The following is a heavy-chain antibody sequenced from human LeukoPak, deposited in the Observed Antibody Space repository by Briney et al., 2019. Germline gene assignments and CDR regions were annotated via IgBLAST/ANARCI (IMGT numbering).Heavy chain of an antibody. D-gene: IGHD3-22*01. CDR1: GYSFTSYW. J-gene: IGHJ3*02. CDR3: ASPYDNDAFDI. CDR2: IY. Sequence: GESLKISCKGSGYSFTSYWIGWVRQMPGKGLEWMGIIYSPSFQGQVTISADKSISTAYLQWSSLKASDTAMYYCASPYDNDAFDIWGQGTMVTVSS. V-gene: IGHV5-51*01.